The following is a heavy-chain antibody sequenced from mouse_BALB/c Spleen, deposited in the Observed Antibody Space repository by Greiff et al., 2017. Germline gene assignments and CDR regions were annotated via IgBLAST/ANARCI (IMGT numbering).Heavy chain of an antibody. CDR3: AREDGNYEVYAMDY. D-gene: IGHD2-1*01. J-gene: IGHJ4*01. CDR1: GFSLTSYG. V-gene: IGHV2-9*02. CDR2: IWAGGST. Sequence: VKLVESGPGLVAPSQSLSITCTVSGFSLTSYGVHWVRQPPGKGLEWLGVIWAGGSTNYNSALMSRLSISKDNSKSQVFLKMNSLQTDDTAMYYCAREDGNYEVYAMDYWGQGTSVTVSS.